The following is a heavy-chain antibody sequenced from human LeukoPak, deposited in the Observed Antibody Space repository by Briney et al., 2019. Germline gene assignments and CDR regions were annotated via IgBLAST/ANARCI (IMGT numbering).Heavy chain of an antibody. Sequence: ASVKVSCKASGYTFTSYAMHWVRQAPGQRLEWMGWINAGNGNTKYSQKFQGRVTMTRDTSISTAYMELSRLRSDDTAVYYCAREGDGYNYYAFDIWGQGTMVTVSS. CDR3: AREGDGYNYYAFDI. J-gene: IGHJ3*02. CDR1: GYTFTSYA. D-gene: IGHD5-24*01. V-gene: IGHV1-3*01. CDR2: INAGNGNT.